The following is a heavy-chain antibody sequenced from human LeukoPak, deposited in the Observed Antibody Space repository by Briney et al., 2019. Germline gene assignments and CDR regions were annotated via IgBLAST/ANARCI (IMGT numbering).Heavy chain of an antibody. CDR3: ARLRGSGDFDY. J-gene: IGHJ4*02. D-gene: IGHD3-10*01. Sequence: PSGTLSLTCTVSGGSISSYYWSWIRQPPGKGLEWIGYIYYSGSTNYNPSLKSRVTISVDTSKNQFSLKLSSVTAADTAVYYCARLRGSGDFDYWGQGTLVTVSS. CDR2: IYYSGST. V-gene: IGHV4-59*08. CDR1: GGSISSYY.